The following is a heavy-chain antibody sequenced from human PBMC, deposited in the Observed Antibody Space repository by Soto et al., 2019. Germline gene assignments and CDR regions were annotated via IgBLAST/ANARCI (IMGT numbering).Heavy chain of an antibody. J-gene: IGHJ6*02. CDR2: IRGFSPYT. CDR1: GFTFRTYT. D-gene: IGHD2-15*01. Sequence: GGFLRLSCISSGFTFRTYTMNWVRQAPGKGLEWVSGIRGFSPYTFYAESVKGRFTISRDNAKNSLFLQMNSLRAEDTAVYYCARDRGYDAHDFYYNAMDAWGQGTTVTVSS. V-gene: IGHV3-21*01. CDR3: ARDRGYDAHDFYYNAMDA.